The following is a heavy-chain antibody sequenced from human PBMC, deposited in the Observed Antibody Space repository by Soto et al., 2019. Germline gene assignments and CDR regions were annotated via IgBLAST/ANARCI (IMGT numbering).Heavy chain of an antibody. V-gene: IGHV3-30*18. D-gene: IGHD2-8*01. CDR2: ISYDGSSK. J-gene: IGHJ4*02. Sequence: PVGSLRLSCAASGFSFSNYGMHWVRQASGKGLEWVAVISYDGSSKYHADSVKGRFTISRDNSKNTLHLQMNSLRAEDTAVYYCSKDRRGGRAVLDSWGQGTPVTVSS. CDR1: GFSFSNYG. CDR3: SKDRRGGRAVLDS.